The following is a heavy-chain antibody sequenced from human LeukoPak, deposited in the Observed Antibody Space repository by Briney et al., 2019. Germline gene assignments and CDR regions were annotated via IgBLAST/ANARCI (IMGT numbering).Heavy chain of an antibody. Sequence: GGSLRLSCAASGFTFNTYTMNWVRQAPGKGLEWVSYISGSSGIIYYADSVKGRFTISRDNAKNSLYLQMNSLRAEDTAVYYCASNFHRKYCGGDCYYYYGMDVWGQGTTVTVSS. CDR2: ISGSSGII. D-gene: IGHD2-21*02. V-gene: IGHV3-21*05. CDR3: ASNFHRKYCGGDCYYYYGMDV. CDR1: GFTFNTYT. J-gene: IGHJ6*02.